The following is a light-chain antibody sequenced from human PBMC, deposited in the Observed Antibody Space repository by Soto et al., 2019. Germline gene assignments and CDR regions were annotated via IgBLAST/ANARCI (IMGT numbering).Light chain of an antibody. V-gene: IGKV1-9*01. CDR3: QQLNSYLFT. Sequence: DIQLTQSPSFLSASVGDRVTITCRASQGISSYLAWYQQKPGKAPKLLIYAASTLQSGVPSRFSGSGSGTEFTLTISSLQPEDFATYYCQQLNSYLFTFGPGTKVYIK. CDR1: QGISSY. CDR2: AAS. J-gene: IGKJ3*01.